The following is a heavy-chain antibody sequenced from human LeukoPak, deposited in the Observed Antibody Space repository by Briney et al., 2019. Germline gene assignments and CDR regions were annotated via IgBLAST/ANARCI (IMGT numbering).Heavy chain of an antibody. CDR1: GGSISSSNW. V-gene: IGHV4-4*02. CDR2: IYHSGST. CDR3: AREQTGTALFDY. J-gene: IGHJ4*02. D-gene: IGHD1-1*01. Sequence: SETLSLICAVSGGSISSSNWWSWVREPPGKGLEWIGEIYHSGSTNYNPSLKSRVTISVDKSKNQFSLKLSSVTAADTAVYYCAREQTGTALFDYWGQGTLVTVSS.